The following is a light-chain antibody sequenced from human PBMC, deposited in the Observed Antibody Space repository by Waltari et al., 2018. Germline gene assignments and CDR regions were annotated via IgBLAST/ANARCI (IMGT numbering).Light chain of an antibody. CDR2: SSD. Sequence: QSLLTQPPSASGTTGQRVPISCSGGISNLGSNTINWYRQFPGTAPKVLIYSSDERTSGVREPFSGSKAGPSASLAISGLQSEDEAYYYCAAWDDSLGGPVFGGGTKLTVL. J-gene: IGLJ2*01. CDR1: ISNLGSNT. V-gene: IGLV1-44*01. CDR3: AAWDDSLGGPV.